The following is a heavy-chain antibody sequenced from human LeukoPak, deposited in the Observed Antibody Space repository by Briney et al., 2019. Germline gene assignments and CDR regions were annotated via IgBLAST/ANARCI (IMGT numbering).Heavy chain of an antibody. Sequence: ASVKVSCKASGYSFTTYGISWVRQAPGQGLEWMGWISANNNNTDNVQKLQGGVTMTTDTSTSTAYMELRSLRSDDTAVYYCARALYHTFDYWGQRTLVTVSS. CDR3: ARALYHTFDY. J-gene: IGHJ4*02. D-gene: IGHD2-2*01. V-gene: IGHV1-18*01. CDR1: GYSFTTYG. CDR2: ISANNNNT.